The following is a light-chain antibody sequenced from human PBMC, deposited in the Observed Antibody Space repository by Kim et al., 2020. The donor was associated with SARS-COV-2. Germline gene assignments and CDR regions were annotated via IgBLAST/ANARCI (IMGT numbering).Light chain of an antibody. V-gene: IGKV3-20*01. CDR1: QSASSSY. Sequence: EIVLTQSPGTLSLSPGERATLSCRASQSASSSYLAWYQQKPGQAPRLLIYGASSRATGIPDRFSGSGSGTGFTLTISRLEPEDFAVYYCQQYGSSPGATFGGGTKVDIK. J-gene: IGKJ4*01. CDR3: QQYGSSPGAT. CDR2: GAS.